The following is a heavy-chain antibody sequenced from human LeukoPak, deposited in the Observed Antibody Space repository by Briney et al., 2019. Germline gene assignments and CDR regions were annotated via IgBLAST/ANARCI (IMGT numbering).Heavy chain of an antibody. V-gene: IGHV1-2*02. CDR1: GYTFTGYY. Sequence: VASVEVSCKTSGYTFTGYYMHWVRQAPGQGLEWMGWINPDTGGTKYAQKSQGRVIMARDTSTGTVYMELTSLRSDDTAVFYCARRGSGSGLDYWGQGTLVTVSS. CDR2: INPDTGGT. D-gene: IGHD6-19*01. CDR3: ARRGSGSGLDY. J-gene: IGHJ4*02.